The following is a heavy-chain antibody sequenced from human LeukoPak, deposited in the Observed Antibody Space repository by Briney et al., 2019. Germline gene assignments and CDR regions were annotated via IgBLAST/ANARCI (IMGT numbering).Heavy chain of an antibody. CDR1: GGSISSSSYY. J-gene: IGHJ3*02. V-gene: IGHV4-39*07. CDR2: IYYSGST. D-gene: IGHD3-10*01. CDR3: ARGLGGSTDAFDI. Sequence: SETLSLTCTVSGGSISSSSYYWGWTRQPPGKGLEWIGSIYYSGSTYYNPSLKSRVTISVDTSKNQFSLKLSSVTAADTAVYYCARGLGGSTDAFDIWGQGTMVTVSS.